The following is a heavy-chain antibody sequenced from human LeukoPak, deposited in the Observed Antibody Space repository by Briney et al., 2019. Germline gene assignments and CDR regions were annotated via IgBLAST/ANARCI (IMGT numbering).Heavy chain of an antibody. D-gene: IGHD6-6*01. CDR3: ARDSPGSSRFYHYYGLDV. Sequence: GGSLRLSCAASRFAFSTYWMSWVPQAPGKGLERVANIKEDGSEKYYVDSVKGRFTIYRDNAKNSLYLQMNRLRAEDTAVYYCARDSPGSSRFYHYYGLDVWGQGTTVTVSS. V-gene: IGHV3-7*05. CDR1: RFAFSTYW. J-gene: IGHJ6*02. CDR2: IKEDGSEK.